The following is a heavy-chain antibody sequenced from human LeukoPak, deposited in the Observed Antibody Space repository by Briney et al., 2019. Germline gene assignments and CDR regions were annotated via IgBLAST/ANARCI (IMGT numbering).Heavy chain of an antibody. D-gene: IGHD6-6*01. J-gene: IGHJ4*02. CDR1: GGSISSGSYY. CDR3: ATYQQLGPLDY. CDR2: IYTSGST. V-gene: IGHV4-61*02. Sequence: PSETLSLTCTVSGGSISSGSYYWSWIRQPAGKGLEWIGRIYTSGSTNYNPSLKSRVTISVDTSKNQFSLKLSSVTAADTAVYYCATYQQLGPLDYWGQGTLVTVSS.